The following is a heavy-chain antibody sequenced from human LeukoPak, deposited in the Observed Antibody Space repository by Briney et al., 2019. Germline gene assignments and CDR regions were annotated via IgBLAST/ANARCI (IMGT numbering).Heavy chain of an antibody. D-gene: IGHD5-18*01. Sequence: ASVKVSCKASGYTFTSYDINWVRQATGQGLEWMGWMNPNSGNTGYAQKFQGRVTITADESTSTAYMELSSLRSEDTAVYYCARDGGYSYDDYWGQGTLVTVSS. CDR1: GYTFTSYD. CDR2: MNPNSGNT. CDR3: ARDGGYSYDDY. J-gene: IGHJ4*02. V-gene: IGHV1-8*01.